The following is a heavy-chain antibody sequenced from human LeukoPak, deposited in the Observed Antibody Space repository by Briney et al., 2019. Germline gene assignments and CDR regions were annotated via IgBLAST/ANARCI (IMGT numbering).Heavy chain of an antibody. CDR1: GFTFSSYA. CDR2: ISGSGGST. D-gene: IGHD3-22*01. V-gene: IGHV3-23*01. Sequence: GGSLRLSCAASGFTFSSYAMSWVRQAPGKGLEGVSAISGSGGSTYYADSVKGRFTISRDNSKNTLYLQMNSLRAEDTAVYYCAKVYYYDSSGPPDAFDIWGQGTMVTVSS. J-gene: IGHJ3*02. CDR3: AKVYYYDSSGPPDAFDI.